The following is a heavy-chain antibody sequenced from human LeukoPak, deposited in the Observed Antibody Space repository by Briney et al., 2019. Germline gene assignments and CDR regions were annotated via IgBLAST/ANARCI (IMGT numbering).Heavy chain of an antibody. J-gene: IGHJ4*02. CDR1: GYTFTSYG. Sequence: ASVKVPCKASGYTFTSYGISWVRLAPGQGLEWMGWISASIGNTNYAQKVQGRLTMTRDTSTSTAYMELRSLISDDTAVYYCARTRGSAWQHFDYWGQGTLVTVSS. CDR3: ARTRGSAWQHFDY. V-gene: IGHV1-18*01. CDR2: ISASIGNT. D-gene: IGHD2-15*01.